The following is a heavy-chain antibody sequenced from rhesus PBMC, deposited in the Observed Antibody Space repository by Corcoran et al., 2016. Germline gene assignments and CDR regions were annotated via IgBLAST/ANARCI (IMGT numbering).Heavy chain of an antibody. J-gene: IGHJ4*01. Sequence: VQLVESGGGLVQAGGSLSLSCPGCGLLSSRHHIHCVRQTPGKGMNCVAASNTGWGSTWYTNSGKGRLTIYKEHAKNTLYLQMDSLRADDTAVYYCAKDGQRLVRGVYFDYWGQGVLVTVSS. CDR1: GLLSSRHH. CDR3: AKDGQRLVRGVYFDY. CDR2: SNTGWGST. V-gene: IGHV3-8*01. D-gene: IGHD6-31*01.